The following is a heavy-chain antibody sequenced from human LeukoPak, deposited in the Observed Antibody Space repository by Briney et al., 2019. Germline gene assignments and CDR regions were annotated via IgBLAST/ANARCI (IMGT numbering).Heavy chain of an antibody. CDR1: GGSISSYY. CDR2: IYYSGST. V-gene: IGHV4-59*01. D-gene: IGHD3-3*01. J-gene: IGHJ4*02. Sequence: PSETLSLTCTVSGGSISSYYWSWIRQPPGKGLEWIGYIYYSGSTNYNPSLKSRVTISVDTSKNQFFLKLSSVTAADTAVYYCARGRHNYDFWSGYYPYFDYWGQGTLVTVSS. CDR3: ARGRHNYDFWSGYYPYFDY.